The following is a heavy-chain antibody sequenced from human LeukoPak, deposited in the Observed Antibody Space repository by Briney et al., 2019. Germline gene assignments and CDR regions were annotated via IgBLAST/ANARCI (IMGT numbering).Heavy chain of an antibody. CDR3: ARDLGDGEFDS. D-gene: IGHD3-10*01. V-gene: IGHV3-53*01. CDR2: IYVGGRT. Sequence: GGSLRLSCAASGFAVSSNDMSWVRQAPGKGLKWVSTIYVGGRTYYADSVKGRFTISRDDSKNTVYLQMNSLRAEDTATYFCARDLGDGEFDSWGQGTLVIVSS. CDR1: GFAVSSND. J-gene: IGHJ4*02.